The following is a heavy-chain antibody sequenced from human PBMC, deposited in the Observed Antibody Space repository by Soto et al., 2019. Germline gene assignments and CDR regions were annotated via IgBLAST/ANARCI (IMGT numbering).Heavy chain of an antibody. V-gene: IGHV4-59*12. J-gene: IGHJ5*02. CDR2: IYDSGST. CDR3: ASQYGGYGWFDT. D-gene: IGHD5-12*01. CDR1: GGSISSYY. Sequence: PSETLSLTCTVSGGSISSYYWIWIRQPPGKGLEWIGYIYDSGSTNYNPSLKSRVTISVDTSKNQFSLKLSSVTAEDTAVYYCASQYGGYGWFDTWGQGTPVTVSS.